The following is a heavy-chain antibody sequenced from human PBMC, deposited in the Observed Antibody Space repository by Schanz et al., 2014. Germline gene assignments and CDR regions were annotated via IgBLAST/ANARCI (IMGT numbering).Heavy chain of an antibody. D-gene: IGHD4-17*01. Sequence: VQLVESGGGVVQPGGSLRLSCVGSGYSFSDYDMYWIRQAPGKGLEWVSRTSNDGSFTTFADSVKGRFTISRDNAKNTLYLQMNSLRAEDTAVYYCVRDTDYHFDYWGQGTLVTVSS. CDR2: TSNDGSFT. CDR1: GYSFSDYD. J-gene: IGHJ4*02. CDR3: VRDTDYHFDY. V-gene: IGHV3-74*01.